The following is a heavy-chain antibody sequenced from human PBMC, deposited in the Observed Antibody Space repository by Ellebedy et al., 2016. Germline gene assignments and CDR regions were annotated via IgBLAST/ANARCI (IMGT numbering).Heavy chain of an antibody. Sequence: GESLKISCPAPGLPFSNHVMRWVRQAPGKGLEWFSSITSCSNYIYYADSVKGRFTISRDNAKNSLYLQMNSVRAEDTAVYYCARGVGGTSLSWFDPWGQGTLVTVSS. V-gene: IGHV3-21*01. D-gene: IGHD3-16*01. CDR3: ARGVGGTSLSWFDP. J-gene: IGHJ5*02. CDR1: GLPFSNHV. CDR2: ITSCSNYI.